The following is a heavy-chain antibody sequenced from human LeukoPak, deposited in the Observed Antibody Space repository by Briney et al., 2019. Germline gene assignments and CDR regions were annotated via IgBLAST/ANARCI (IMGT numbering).Heavy chain of an antibody. CDR1: GFTFSSYG. J-gene: IGHJ5*02. Sequence: PGGSLRLSCAASGFTFSSYGMHWVRQAPGKGLEWVAVISYDGSNKYYADSVKGRFTISRDNSKNTLYLQMNSLRAEDTAVYYCAKVSAGGGRWFDPWGQGTLVTVSS. CDR3: AKVSAGGGRWFDP. D-gene: IGHD3-16*01. V-gene: IGHV3-30*18. CDR2: ISYDGSNK.